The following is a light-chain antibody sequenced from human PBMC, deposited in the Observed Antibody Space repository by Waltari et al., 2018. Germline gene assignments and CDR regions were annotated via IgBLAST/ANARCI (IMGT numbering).Light chain of an antibody. CDR2: YDD. CDR1: RPNIGNNA. V-gene: IGLV1-36*01. J-gene: IGLJ2*01. CDR3: AAWDDSLHAVV. Sequence: QSVLTQPPSVSDVPRQRVTISSSGSRPNIGNNAVSWYQYLPGKAPKLLIYYDDLVPSGVSDRFSGSKSGTSASLAISGLQSEDEADYYCAAWDDSLHAVVFGGGTKLTVL.